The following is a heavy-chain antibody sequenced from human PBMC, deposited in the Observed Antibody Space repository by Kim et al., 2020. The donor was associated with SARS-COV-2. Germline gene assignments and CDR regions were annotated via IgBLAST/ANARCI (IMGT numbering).Heavy chain of an antibody. CDR2: ISFDGMNT. V-gene: IGHV3-30*04. CDR1: GLSFSSHA. Sequence: GGSLRLSYAASGLSFSSHAMHWVRQAPGKGLEWVAFISFDGMNTYYAESVKGRFTISRDNSKNTLYLQINSLRLEDTAIYYGAGTNYRFFGLDVWGQGTTVTVSS. J-gene: IGHJ6*02. CDR3: AGTNYRFFGLDV. D-gene: IGHD3-10*01.